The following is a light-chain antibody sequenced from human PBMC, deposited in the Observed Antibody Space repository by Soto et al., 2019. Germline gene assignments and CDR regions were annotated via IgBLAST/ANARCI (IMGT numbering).Light chain of an antibody. CDR3: SSYTSTSTLYA. V-gene: IGLV2-14*01. Sequence: QSALTQPASVSGSPGQSITISCTGTSRDVGNYNYVSWYQQDPGKAPKLIIYEVSNRPSGVSSRFSGSKSDNTASLTISGLQAEDEADYYCSSYTSTSTLYAFGTGTKVTVL. CDR2: EVS. J-gene: IGLJ1*01. CDR1: SRDVGNYNY.